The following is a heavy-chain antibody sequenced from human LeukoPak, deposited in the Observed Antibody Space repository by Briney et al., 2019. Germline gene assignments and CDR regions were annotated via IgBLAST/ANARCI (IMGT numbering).Heavy chain of an antibody. CDR3: ARDRHPTYYYDSSGYFGVGDAFDI. CDR1: GFTFSSYS. Sequence: GGSLRLSCAASGFTFSSYSMNWVRQAPGKGLEWVSSISSSSSYIYYADSVKGRFTNSRDNAKNSLYLQMNSLRAEDTAVYYCARDRHPTYYYDSSGYFGVGDAFDIWGQGTMVTVSS. D-gene: IGHD3-22*01. CDR2: ISSSSSYI. V-gene: IGHV3-21*01. J-gene: IGHJ3*02.